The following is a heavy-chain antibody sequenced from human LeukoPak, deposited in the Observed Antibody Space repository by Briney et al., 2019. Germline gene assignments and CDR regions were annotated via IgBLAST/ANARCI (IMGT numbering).Heavy chain of an antibody. Sequence: PSETLSLTCTVSGGSISSYYWSWIRQPPGKGLEWIGYIYYSGSTNYNPSLKSRVTISVDTSKNQFSLKLSSVTAADTAVYYCARDGYRWELADAFDIWGQGTMVTVSS. D-gene: IGHD1-26*01. V-gene: IGHV4-59*12. CDR2: IYYSGST. CDR1: GGSISSYY. CDR3: ARDGYRWELADAFDI. J-gene: IGHJ3*02.